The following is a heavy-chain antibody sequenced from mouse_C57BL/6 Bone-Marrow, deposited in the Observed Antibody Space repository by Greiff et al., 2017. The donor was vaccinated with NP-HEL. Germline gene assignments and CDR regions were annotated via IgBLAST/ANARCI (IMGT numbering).Heavy chain of an antibody. Sequence: VQLQQPGAELVRPGTSVKLSCKASGYTFTSYWMPWVKQRPGQGLEWIGVIDPSDSYTNYNQKFKGKATLTVDTSSSTAYMQLSSLTSEDSAVYYCARRIYDGYYYAMDYWGQGTSVTVSS. CDR2: IDPSDSYT. CDR1: GYTFTSYW. J-gene: IGHJ4*01. V-gene: IGHV1-59*01. D-gene: IGHD2-3*01. CDR3: ARRIYDGYYYAMDY.